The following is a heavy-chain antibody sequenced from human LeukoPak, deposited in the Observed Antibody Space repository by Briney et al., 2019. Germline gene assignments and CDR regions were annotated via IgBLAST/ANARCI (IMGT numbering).Heavy chain of an antibody. Sequence: ASVKVSCKASGYTFTSYGINWVRQAPGQGLQWMGWVSGYNDNTNYAQKLQGRVTMTKDTSTSTAYMELRSLRSDDTAVYYCAGAGYYYYMDVWGKGTTVTVSS. CDR1: GYTFTSYG. CDR3: AGAGYYYYMDV. J-gene: IGHJ6*03. CDR2: VSGYNDNT. V-gene: IGHV1-18*01.